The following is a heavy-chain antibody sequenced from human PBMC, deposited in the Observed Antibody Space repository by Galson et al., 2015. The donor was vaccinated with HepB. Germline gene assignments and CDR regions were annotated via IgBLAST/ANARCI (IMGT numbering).Heavy chain of an antibody. J-gene: IGHJ4*02. D-gene: IGHD3-3*01. CDR3: ARDRALLRFLEWDLDY. CDR1: GFTFSSST. CDR2: ISYDGSNE. V-gene: IGHV3-30-3*01. Sequence: LRLSCAASGFTFSSSTMHWVRQAPGKGLEWVAVISYDGSNEYYADSVKGRFTISRDNSKSTLYLQMNSLRVEDTAVYYCARDRALLRFLEWDLDYWGQGTLVTVSS.